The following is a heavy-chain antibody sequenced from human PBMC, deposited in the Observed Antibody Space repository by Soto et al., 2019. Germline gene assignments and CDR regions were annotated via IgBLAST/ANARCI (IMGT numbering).Heavy chain of an antibody. CDR3: AKGDNLGPKTGYAFDP. CDR2: TYFRSKWYN. V-gene: IGHV6-1*01. D-gene: IGHD5-12*01. J-gene: IGHJ5*02. CDR1: GDSLSSNTAS. Sequence: QTLSLTCAISGDSLSSNTASWNWIRQSPSRGLEWLGRTYFRSKWYNDYAVSVKSRIIINPDTSNNQFSLQLNSVTPEDTAVYFCAKGDNLGPKTGYAFDPWGQGIMVTVSS.